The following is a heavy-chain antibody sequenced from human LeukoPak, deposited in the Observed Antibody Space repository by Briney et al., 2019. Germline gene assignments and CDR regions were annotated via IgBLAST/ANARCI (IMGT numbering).Heavy chain of an antibody. V-gene: IGHV4-4*07. Sequence: SETLSLTCVVSGGSISGYFWSWVRQPAGKGMEWIARMYTSGTSNYNPSLKSRVTISVDTSKNQFSLKLSSVTAADTAVYYCARHRDGPGAFDIWGQGTMVTVSS. J-gene: IGHJ3*02. D-gene: IGHD5-24*01. CDR2: MYTSGTS. CDR3: ARHRDGPGAFDI. CDR1: GGSISGYF.